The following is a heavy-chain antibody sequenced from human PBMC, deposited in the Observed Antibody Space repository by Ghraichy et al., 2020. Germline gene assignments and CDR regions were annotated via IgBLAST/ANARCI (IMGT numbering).Heavy chain of an antibody. Sequence: SETLSLTCTVSGGSVSSGNYYWYWIRQPPGKGLEWIGYIYYSGSTNYNPSLKSRVTISVDTSKNQLSLKLSSVAAADTAVYYCARGRRGDYGDSYYFDYWGQGTLVTVSS. D-gene: IGHD4-17*01. CDR3: ARGRRGDYGDSYYFDY. CDR2: IYYSGST. V-gene: IGHV4-61*01. CDR1: GGSVSSGNYY. J-gene: IGHJ4*02.